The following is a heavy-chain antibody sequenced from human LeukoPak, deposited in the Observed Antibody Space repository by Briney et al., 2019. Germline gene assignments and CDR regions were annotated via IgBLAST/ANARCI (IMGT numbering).Heavy chain of an antibody. J-gene: IGHJ6*04. CDR3: ARGAREVRRYGTDV. CDR2: IYYSGST. V-gene: IGHV4-31*03. D-gene: IGHD3-10*01. CDR1: GGSISSGGYY. Sequence: PSETLSLTCTVSGGSISSGGYYWSWIRQLPGKGLEWIGYIYYSGSTYYNPSLKSRVTISVDTSKNQFSLKLSSVTAADTAVYYCARGAREVRRYGTDVWGKGTTVTVSS.